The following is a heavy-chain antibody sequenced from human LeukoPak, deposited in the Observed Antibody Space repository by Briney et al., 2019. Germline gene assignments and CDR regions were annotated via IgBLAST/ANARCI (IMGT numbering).Heavy chain of an antibody. CDR3: ARHVWFGEHNGHENWFDP. Sequence: SGGSLRLSCAASGFIVSQNYMRCVGQAPGKALEWVSVIFRGDDTNYVDSVKGRFTIFRDNSKNTLYLQMNSLTAEDTAVYYCARHVWFGEHNGHENWFDPWGQGTLVIVSS. J-gene: IGHJ5*02. D-gene: IGHD3-10*01. CDR1: GFIVSQNY. CDR2: IFRGDDT. V-gene: IGHV3-66*04.